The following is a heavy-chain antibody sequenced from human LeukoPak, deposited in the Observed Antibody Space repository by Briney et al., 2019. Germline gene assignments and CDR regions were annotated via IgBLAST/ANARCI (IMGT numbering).Heavy chain of an antibody. CDR3: ARDRDEIMITFGGVEVFDY. J-gene: IGHJ4*02. D-gene: IGHD3-16*01. V-gene: IGHV3-7*01. Sequence: GGSLRLSCAASGFTFSSYWMNWVRQAPGKGLEWVANIKQDGGEKYYVDSVKGRFTISRDNAKNSVYLQMNSLRAEDTAVYYCARDRDEIMITFGGVEVFDYWGQGTLVTVSS. CDR1: GFTFSSYW. CDR2: IKQDGGEK.